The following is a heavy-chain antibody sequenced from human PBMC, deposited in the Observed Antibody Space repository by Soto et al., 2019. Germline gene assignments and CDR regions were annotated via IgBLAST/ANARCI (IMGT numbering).Heavy chain of an antibody. D-gene: IGHD4-4*01. Sequence: GESLKISCKGSGYSFTNYWIGWVRQMPGKGLEWMGRIDPSDSYTNYSPSFQGQVTISADKSISTAYLQWSSLKASDTAMYYCASFTGYYYYGMDVWGQGTTVTVSS. CDR2: IDPSDSYT. J-gene: IGHJ6*02. V-gene: IGHV5-10-1*04. CDR3: ASFTGYYYYGMDV. CDR1: GYSFTNYW.